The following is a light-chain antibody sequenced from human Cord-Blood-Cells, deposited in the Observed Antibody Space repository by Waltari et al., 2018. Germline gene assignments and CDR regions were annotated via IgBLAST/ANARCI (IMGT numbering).Light chain of an antibody. Sequence: QSALTQPASVSGSPGQSHTISCTGTSTDVGGYTYVSWYQQHPGKAPKLMIYDVSNRPSGVSNRFSGSKSGNTASLTISGLQAEDEADYYCSSYTSSSALVFGGGTKLTVL. CDR3: SSYTSSSALV. J-gene: IGLJ3*02. CDR1: STDVGGYTY. V-gene: IGLV2-14*01. CDR2: DVS.